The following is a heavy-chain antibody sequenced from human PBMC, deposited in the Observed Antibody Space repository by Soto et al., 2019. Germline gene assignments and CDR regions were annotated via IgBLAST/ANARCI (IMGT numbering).Heavy chain of an antibody. CDR3: ARPQRELGGGDGFEI. Sequence: TSVKVSYKASGYTFTGYYMHWVRQAPGQGVEWMRWINPNSGGTNYAQKFQDWVTMTRDKPISTAYMKLKRWRSAVTAVYYCARPQRELGGGDGFEIRGKETRFTVAS. D-gene: IGHD1-7*01. CDR1: GYTFTGYY. J-gene: IGHJ3*02. V-gene: IGHV1-2*04. CDR2: INPNSGGT.